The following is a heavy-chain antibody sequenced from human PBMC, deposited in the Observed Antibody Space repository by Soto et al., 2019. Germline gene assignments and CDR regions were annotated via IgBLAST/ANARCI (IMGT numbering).Heavy chain of an antibody. Sequence: GGSLRLSCAASGFTFSDYYMSWIRQAPGKGLEWVSYISSSGSTIYYADSVKGRFTISRDNAKNSLYLQMNSLRAEDTAVYYCARDYEPEYYYYYYYMDVWGKGTTVTVSS. CDR1: GFTFSDYY. D-gene: IGHD3-3*01. CDR3: ARDYEPEYYYYYYYMDV. V-gene: IGHV3-11*01. J-gene: IGHJ6*03. CDR2: ISSSGSTI.